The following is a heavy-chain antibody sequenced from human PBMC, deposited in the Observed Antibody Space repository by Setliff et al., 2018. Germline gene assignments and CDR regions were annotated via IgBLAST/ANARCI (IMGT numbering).Heavy chain of an antibody. CDR3: ARFRRGVALGWFDP. V-gene: IGHV4-34*01. D-gene: IGHD3-10*01. CDR2: INHSGST. J-gene: IGHJ5*02. Sequence: SETLSLTCAVYGGSFSGYYWSWIRQPPGKGLEWIGEINHSGSTNYNPSLKSRVTISVDTSKNQFSLKLSSATAADTAVYYCARFRRGVALGWFDPWGQGTLVTVSS. CDR1: GGSFSGYY.